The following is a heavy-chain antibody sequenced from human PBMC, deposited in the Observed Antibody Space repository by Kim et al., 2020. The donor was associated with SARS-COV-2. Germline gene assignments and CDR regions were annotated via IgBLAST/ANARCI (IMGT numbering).Heavy chain of an antibody. D-gene: IGHD5-18*01. V-gene: IGHV4-59*08. CDR3: ARHGSSYGLSY. Sequence: TNYNPSLKSRVTISLDTSKIQFSLKLSSVTAADTAVYYCARHGSSYGLSYWGQGTLVTVSS. J-gene: IGHJ4*02. CDR2: T.